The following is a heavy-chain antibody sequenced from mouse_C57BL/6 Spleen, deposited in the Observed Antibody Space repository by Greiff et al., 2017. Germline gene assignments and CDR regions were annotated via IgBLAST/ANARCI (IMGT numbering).Heavy chain of an antibody. Sequence: VKLMESGAELVRPGTSVKMSCKASGYTFTNYWIGWAKQRPGHGLEWIGDIYPGGGYTNYNEKFKGKATLTADKSSSTAYMQFSSLTSEDSAIYYCARSLTGRDWYFDVWGTGTTVTVSS. CDR1: GYTFTNYW. CDR2: IYPGGGYT. J-gene: IGHJ1*03. CDR3: ARSLTGRDWYFDV. V-gene: IGHV1-63*01. D-gene: IGHD4-1*01.